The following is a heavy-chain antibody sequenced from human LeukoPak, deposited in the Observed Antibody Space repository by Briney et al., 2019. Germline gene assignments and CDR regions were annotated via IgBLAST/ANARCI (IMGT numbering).Heavy chain of an antibody. CDR3: AKDLGLGDFWSGYYFGY. CDR1: GFTFSSYA. D-gene: IGHD3-3*01. CDR2: ISGSGGST. Sequence: GGSLRLSCAASGFTFSSYAMSWVRQAPGKGLEWVSAISGSGGSTYYADSVKGRFTISRDNSKNTLYLQMNSLRAEDTAVYYCAKDLGLGDFWSGYYFGYWGQGTLVTASS. V-gene: IGHV3-23*01. J-gene: IGHJ4*02.